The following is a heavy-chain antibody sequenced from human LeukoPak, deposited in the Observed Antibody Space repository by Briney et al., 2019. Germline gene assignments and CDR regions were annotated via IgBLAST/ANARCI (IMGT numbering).Heavy chain of an antibody. CDR3: ARGGIPAALDY. D-gene: IGHD2-2*01. V-gene: IGHV4-34*01. CDR1: GGSFSGYY. CDR2: INHSGST. Sequence: PSETLSLTCAVYGGSFSGYYWSWIRQPPGKGLEWIGEINHSGSTNCNPSLKSRVTISVDTSKNQFSLKLSSVTAADTAVYYCARGGIPAALDYWGQGTLVTVSS. J-gene: IGHJ4*02.